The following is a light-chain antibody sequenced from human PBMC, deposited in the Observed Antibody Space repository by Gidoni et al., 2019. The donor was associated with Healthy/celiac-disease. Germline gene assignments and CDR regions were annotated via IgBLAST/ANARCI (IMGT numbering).Light chain of an antibody. J-gene: IGLJ2*01. CDR2: EDS. V-gene: IGLV3-21*04. Sequence: SYVLPLPPSVSVAPGKTARLTCGGNNIGSKSVHWYQQKPGQAPVLVIYEDSDRPSGIPERFSGSNSGNTATLTISRVEAGDEADYYCQVWDSSSDHVVFGGGTKLTVL. CDR1: NIGSKS. CDR3: QVWDSSSDHVV.